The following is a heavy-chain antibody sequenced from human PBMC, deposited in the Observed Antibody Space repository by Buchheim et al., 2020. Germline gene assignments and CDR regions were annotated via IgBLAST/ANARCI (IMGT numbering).Heavy chain of an antibody. Sequence: EVQLLESGGGLVQPGGSLRLSCAASGFTFSSYAMSWVRQAPGKGLEWVSAISGSGGSTYYADSVKGRFTISRDNAKNSLYLQMNSLRDEDTAVYYCARDLSHRGEYSSSSHYYYYYMDVWGKGTT. D-gene: IGHD6-6*01. CDR2: ISGSGGST. V-gene: IGHV3-23*01. J-gene: IGHJ6*03. CDR3: ARDLSHRGEYSSSSHYYYYYMDV. CDR1: GFTFSSYA.